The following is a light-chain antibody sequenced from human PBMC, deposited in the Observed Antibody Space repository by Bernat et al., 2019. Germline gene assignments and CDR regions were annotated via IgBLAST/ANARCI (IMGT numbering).Light chain of an antibody. V-gene: IGLV2-11*01. Sequence: ALTQPRSLSGSPGQSVSISCTGTNSDVGDYNSVSWYQQHLDKAPKLMIYDVSKRPSGVPDRFSGSKSGNTASLTISGLQAEDEADYYCCAYAGTYTYVFGAGSKFTVL. CDR1: NSDVGDYNS. J-gene: IGLJ1*01. CDR2: DVS. CDR3: CAYAGTYTYV.